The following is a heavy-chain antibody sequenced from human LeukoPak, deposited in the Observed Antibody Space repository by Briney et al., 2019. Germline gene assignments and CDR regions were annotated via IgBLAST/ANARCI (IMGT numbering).Heavy chain of an antibody. V-gene: IGHV4-59*01. CDR1: GGSISSYY. D-gene: IGHD4-23*01. CDR2: IYYTGST. Sequence: SETLSLTCTVSGGSISSYYWSWIRQPPGKGLEWIGYIYYTGSTNYNPSLRSRVTISVDTSKNQFSLELSSVTAADTAVYYCARVGFGNTPHPIDYWGQGTLVSVSS. CDR3: ARVGFGNTPHPIDY. J-gene: IGHJ4*02.